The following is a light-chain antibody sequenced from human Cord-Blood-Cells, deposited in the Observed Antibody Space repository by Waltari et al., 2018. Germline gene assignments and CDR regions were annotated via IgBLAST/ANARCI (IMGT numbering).Light chain of an antibody. CDR1: QGISSA. CDR3: QQFNNYPIT. CDR2: DAS. Sequence: AIQLTQSPSSLSASVGDRVTITCRASQGISSALAWYRQKPGKVPKLLIYDASSLESGVPSRFSGSGSGTDFTLTISSLQPEDFATYYCQQFNNYPITFGQGTRLEIK. V-gene: IGKV1D-13*01. J-gene: IGKJ5*01.